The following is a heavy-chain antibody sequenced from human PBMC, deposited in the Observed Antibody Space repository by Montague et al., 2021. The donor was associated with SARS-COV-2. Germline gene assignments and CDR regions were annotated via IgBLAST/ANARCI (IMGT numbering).Heavy chain of an antibody. CDR1: GGSISSGSYH. CDR3: ARDGGIGDSGSNTWSCYYYGMDV. Sequence: TLSLTCTVSGGSISSGSYHWSWIRQPAGKGLEWIGRIYTSGSTNYNPSLKSRVTISVDTSKNQFSLKLSSVTAADTAVYYCARDGGIGDSGSNTWSCYYYGMDVWGQGTTVTVSS. J-gene: IGHJ6*02. V-gene: IGHV4-61*02. D-gene: IGHD3-22*01. CDR2: IYTSGST.